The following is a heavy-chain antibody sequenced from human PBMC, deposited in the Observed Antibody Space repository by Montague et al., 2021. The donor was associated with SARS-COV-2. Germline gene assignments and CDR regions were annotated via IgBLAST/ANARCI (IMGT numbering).Heavy chain of an antibody. J-gene: IGHJ1*01. CDR3: ARAGEDYYYDSSGFLY. Sequence: SLRLSCAASGFIFSRYEMNWVRQAPGKGLEWVSYISNSGDTKYYADSVKGRFTISRDNAKNSLYLQMSSLGAEDTAVYYCARAGEDYYYDSSGFLYWGQGILVTVSS. V-gene: IGHV3-48*03. D-gene: IGHD3-22*01. CDR2: ISNSGDTK. CDR1: GFIFSRYE.